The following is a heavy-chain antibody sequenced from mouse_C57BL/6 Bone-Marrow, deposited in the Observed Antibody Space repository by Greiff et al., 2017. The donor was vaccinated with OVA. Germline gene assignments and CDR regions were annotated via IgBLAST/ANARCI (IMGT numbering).Heavy chain of an antibody. CDR3: ASAVFAY. V-gene: IGHV1-50*01. CDR2: IDPSDSYT. Sequence: QVQLKQSGAELVKPGASVKLSCKASGYTFTNYWMQWVKQRPGQGLEWIGEIDPSDSYTNCNQKFKGKATLTVDTSSSAAYMQLSSLTSEDSAVYYCASAVFAYWGQGTLVTVSA. J-gene: IGHJ3*01. CDR1: GYTFTNYW.